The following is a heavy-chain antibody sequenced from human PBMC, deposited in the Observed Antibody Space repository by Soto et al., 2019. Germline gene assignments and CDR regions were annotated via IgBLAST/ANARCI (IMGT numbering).Heavy chain of an antibody. CDR1: GFTFADYA. Sequence: PGGSLRLSVAASGFTFADYAMHWVRQAPGKGLEWVSGISWNSGSIDYEDSVKGRFTISRDNGNNYLDLEMNSLRAEDTALYYCAKAPYGDSKASYFDYWGQGTLVTVSS. CDR2: ISWNSGSI. CDR3: AKAPYGDSKASYFDY. D-gene: IGHD4-17*01. J-gene: IGHJ4*02. V-gene: IGHV3-9*01.